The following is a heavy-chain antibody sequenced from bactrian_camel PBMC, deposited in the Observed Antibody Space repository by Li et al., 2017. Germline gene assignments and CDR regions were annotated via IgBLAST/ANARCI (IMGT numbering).Heavy chain of an antibody. V-gene: IGHV3-3*01. J-gene: IGHJ4*01. D-gene: IGHD6*01. CDR1: GRADILAY. Sequence: HVQLVESGGGSVQAGGSLRLSCAASGRADILAYMGWFRQAPGKEREGVAAIYKESLGGRTYYGDSVKGRFTISQDEAKNTVYLQMNSLEAADSGMYYCATETPGSWSSCPLVADRVGTGAREPRSPS. CDR3: ATETPGSWSSCPLVADRVGT. CDR2: IYKESLGGRT.